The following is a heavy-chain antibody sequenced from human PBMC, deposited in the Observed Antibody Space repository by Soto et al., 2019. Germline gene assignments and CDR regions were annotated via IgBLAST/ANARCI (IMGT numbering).Heavy chain of an antibody. Sequence: EVQLVESGGGLVQPGGSLELSCVASGYTFSGSAFHWVRQASGKGLEWVGRIRGKANSYETAYAESVKGRFTISRDDSKNTAFLQMNSLKTEDTAVYYCTSRYCSSASCHTWGQGTRVTVSS. V-gene: IGHV3-73*01. CDR3: TSRYCSSASCHT. CDR1: GYTFSGSA. D-gene: IGHD2-2*01. J-gene: IGHJ5*02. CDR2: IRGKANSYET.